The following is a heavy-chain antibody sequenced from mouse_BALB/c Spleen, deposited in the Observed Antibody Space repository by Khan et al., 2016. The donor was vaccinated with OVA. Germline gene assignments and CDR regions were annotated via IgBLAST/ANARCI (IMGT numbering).Heavy chain of an antibody. Sequence: QVQLKQSGPGLVQPSQSLSITCTVSGFSLNNYSVHWVRQSPGKGLEWLGVIWSAGSTDYNAAFISRMTISKDNSRNQIFFRMNSLQPNDTAIYYCARRGYDYGRGALFAYWGQGTLVTGSA. CDR3: ARRGYDYGRGALFAY. J-gene: IGHJ3*01. CDR2: IWSAGST. D-gene: IGHD2-4*01. V-gene: IGHV2-2*02. CDR1: GFSLNNYS.